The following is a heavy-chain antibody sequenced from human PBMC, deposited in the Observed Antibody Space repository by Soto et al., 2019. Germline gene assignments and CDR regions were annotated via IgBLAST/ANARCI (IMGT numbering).Heavy chain of an antibody. CDR2: IIPIFGTA. D-gene: IGHD5-18*01. Sequence: QVQLVQSGAEVKKPGSSVKVSCTASGGTFSSYAISWVRQAPGQGLEWMGGIIPIFGTANYAQKFQGRVTITADESTSTAYMELSGLRSEDTAVYYCARDHRVMVPSYYYYYAMDVWGQGTTVTVSS. J-gene: IGHJ6*02. V-gene: IGHV1-69*01. CDR1: GGTFSSYA. CDR3: ARDHRVMVPSYYYYYAMDV.